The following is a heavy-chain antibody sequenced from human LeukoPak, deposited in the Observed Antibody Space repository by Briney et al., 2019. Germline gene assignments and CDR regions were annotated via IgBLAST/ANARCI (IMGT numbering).Heavy chain of an antibody. CDR1: GFTFSTYA. CDR3: AKDRSGPTGSFGY. J-gene: IGHJ4*02. CDR2: ISGSGGST. V-gene: IGHV3-23*01. D-gene: IGHD1-1*01. Sequence: PGRSLRLSCAASGFTFSTYAMSWVRQAPGKGLEWVSAISGSGGSTYYADSEKGRFTISRDNSKNTLYLQINSLRAEDTAVYYCAKDRSGPTGSFGYWGQGTLVTVSS.